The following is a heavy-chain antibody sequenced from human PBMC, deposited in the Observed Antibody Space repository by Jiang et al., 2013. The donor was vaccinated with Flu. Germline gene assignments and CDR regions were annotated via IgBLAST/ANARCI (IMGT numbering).Heavy chain of an antibody. Sequence: ASGFSFSYYAMYWVRQPPGKGLEWLASIRFDGTNHYYADSVKGRFTISRDNSKSALYLQMNSLRGDDTAAYYCATLRGSSYDTYLMDSWGQGTLVTVSS. CDR2: IRFDGTNH. D-gene: IGHD6-19*01. J-gene: IGHJ4*02. CDR1: GFSFSYYA. CDR3: ATLRGSSYDTYLMDS. V-gene: IGHV3-30*02.